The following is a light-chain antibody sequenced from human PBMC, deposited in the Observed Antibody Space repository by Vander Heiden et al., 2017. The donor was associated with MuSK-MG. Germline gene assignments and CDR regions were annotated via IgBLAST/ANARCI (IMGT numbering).Light chain of an antibody. CDR3: QVWDTSSNHYV. J-gene: IGLJ1*01. V-gene: IGLV3-21*02. CDR2: DDS. Sequence: YVLTQPPSVSVAPGQTATITCGGTAIAGKIVHWYQQKPGRAPVLGSYDDSGRPSGVPQRFSGSNSANPATLTITRVEAGDEADYYCQVWDTSSNHYVFAAGTTVTVL. CDR1: AIAGKI.